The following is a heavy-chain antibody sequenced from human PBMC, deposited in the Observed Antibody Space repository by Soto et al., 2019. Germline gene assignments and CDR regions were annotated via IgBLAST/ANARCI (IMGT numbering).Heavy chain of an antibody. V-gene: IGHV4-61*01. CDR3: ARGTGTRYCISTSCYWCDP. Sequence: QVQLQESGPGLVKPSETLSLTCTVSGGSVSSGSYYWSWLRQPPGKGLEWIGYIYYSGSTNYNPSHKSRVTISVDTAKHQSARKRSSVPAADTAVYYGARGTGTRYCISTSCYWCDPWGQGTLVTVSS. J-gene: IGHJ5*02. D-gene: IGHD2-2*01. CDR1: GGSVSSGSYY. CDR2: IYYSGST.